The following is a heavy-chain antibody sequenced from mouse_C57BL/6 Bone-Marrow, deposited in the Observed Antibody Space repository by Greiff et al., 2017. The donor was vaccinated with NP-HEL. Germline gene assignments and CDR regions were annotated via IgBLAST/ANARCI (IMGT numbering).Heavy chain of an antibody. CDR3: ASLYYGSSHYAMDY. V-gene: IGHV1-7*01. CDR2: INPSSGYT. D-gene: IGHD1-1*01. J-gene: IGHJ4*01. Sequence: QVHLKQSGAELAKPGASVKLSCKASGYTFTSYWMHWVKQRPGQGLEWIGYINPSSGYTKYNQKFKDKATLTADKSSSTAYMQLSSLTYEDSAVYYCASLYYGSSHYAMDYWGQGTSVTVSS. CDR1: GYTFTSYW.